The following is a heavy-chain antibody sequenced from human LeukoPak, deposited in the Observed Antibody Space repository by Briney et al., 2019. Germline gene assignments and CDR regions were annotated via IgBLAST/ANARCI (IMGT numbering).Heavy chain of an antibody. D-gene: IGHD2-2*01. V-gene: IGHV3-23*01. J-gene: IGHJ4*02. Sequence: GGSLRLSCAASGFTFSSYAMSWVRQAPGKGLERVSVIRGSGVSTYYADSVKGRFTISRDNSKNTLYLQMNNLRAEDTAIYYCAKRQGSSASCYDYWGQGTLVTVSS. CDR1: GFTFSSYA. CDR3: AKRQGSSASCYDY. CDR2: IRGSGVST.